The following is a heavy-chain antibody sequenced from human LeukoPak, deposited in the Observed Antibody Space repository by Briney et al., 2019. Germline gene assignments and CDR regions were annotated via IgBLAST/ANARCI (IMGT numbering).Heavy chain of an antibody. V-gene: IGHV4-34*01. Sequence: PSETLSLTCAVYGGSFSGYYWSWIRQPPGKGLEWIGEINHSGSTNYNPSLKSRVTISVDTSKNQFSLKLSSVTAADTAVYYCARGRGPRGLDYWGQETLVTVPS. D-gene: IGHD3-10*01. CDR3: ARGRGPRGLDY. CDR1: GGSFSGYY. CDR2: INHSGST. J-gene: IGHJ4*02.